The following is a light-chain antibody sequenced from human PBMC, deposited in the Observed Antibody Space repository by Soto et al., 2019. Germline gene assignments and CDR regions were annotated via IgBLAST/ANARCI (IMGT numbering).Light chain of an antibody. CDR1: QGISSV. CDR3: QQIDT. J-gene: IGKJ4*01. CDR2: DAS. Sequence: AIQLTQSPSSLSASVGDRVTITCRASQGISSVVAWYQQKPGKAPKFLIYDASSLQSGVPSRFSGSGSGADFTLTISSLQPEDFATYYCQQIDTFGGGTKVEIK. V-gene: IGKV1-13*02.